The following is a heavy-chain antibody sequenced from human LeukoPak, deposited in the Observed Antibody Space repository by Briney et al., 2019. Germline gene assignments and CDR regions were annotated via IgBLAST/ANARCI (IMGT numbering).Heavy chain of an antibody. V-gene: IGHV3-7*01. J-gene: IGHJ4*02. CDR1: GFTFSSYW. CDR3: GRDFPDY. Sequence: PGGSLRLSCAASGFTFSSYWMTWVREAPGKGLEWVANIKEDGSEKYYVDSVKGRFTISRDNAKNSLYLQMNSLRVEDTAIYYCGRDFPDYWGQGILVTVSS. CDR2: IKEDGSEK.